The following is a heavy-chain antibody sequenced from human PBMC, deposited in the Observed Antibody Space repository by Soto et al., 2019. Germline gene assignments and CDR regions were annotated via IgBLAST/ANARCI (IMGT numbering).Heavy chain of an antibody. CDR2: INQSGTT. V-gene: IGHV4-34*01. Sequence: SETLSLTCAVNGGSFREYYWSWLRQPPGKGLEWIGEINQSGTTHYNPSLKRRINISIDTSKNQFSLNLTSVTAADTATYYCARDIITVIGGEIYYYFGMDVWGQGTTVTVS. CDR3: ARDIITVIGGEIYYYFGMDV. J-gene: IGHJ6*02. D-gene: IGHD3-10*01. CDR1: GGSFREYY.